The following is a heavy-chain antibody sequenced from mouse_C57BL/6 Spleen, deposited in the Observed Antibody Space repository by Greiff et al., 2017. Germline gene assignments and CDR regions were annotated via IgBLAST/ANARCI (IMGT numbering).Heavy chain of an antibody. V-gene: IGHV1-15*01. CDR3: TRPAGTYFDY. J-gene: IGHJ2*01. Sequence: QVQLKESGAELVRPGASVTLSCKASGYTFTDYEMHWVKQTPVHGLEWIGAIDPETGGTAYNQKFKGKAILTADKSSSTAYMELRSLTSEDSAVYYCTRPAGTYFDYWGQGTTLTVSS. CDR1: GYTFTDYE. CDR2: IDPETGGT. D-gene: IGHD3-3*01.